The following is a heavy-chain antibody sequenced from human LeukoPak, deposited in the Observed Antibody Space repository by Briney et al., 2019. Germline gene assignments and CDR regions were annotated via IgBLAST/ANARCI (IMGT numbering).Heavy chain of an antibody. V-gene: IGHV3-23*01. Sequence: GGSLRLSCAASGFTFSSNAMSWVRQAPGKGLEWVSAISGSGGSTYYADSVKGRFTISRDNSKNTLYLQMNSLKTEDTAVYYCTTESAGLDYWGQGTLVTVSS. CDR1: GFTFSSNA. CDR2: ISGSGGST. J-gene: IGHJ4*02. CDR3: TTESAGLDY. D-gene: IGHD6-13*01.